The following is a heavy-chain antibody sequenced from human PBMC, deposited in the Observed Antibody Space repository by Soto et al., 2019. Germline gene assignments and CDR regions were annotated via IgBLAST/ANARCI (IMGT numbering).Heavy chain of an antibody. V-gene: IGHV4-61*08. CDR1: GGSISSGGYY. CDR2: IYYSGST. J-gene: IGHJ6*02. CDR3: AREGVTRHYYYYGMDV. Sequence: PSETLSLTCTVSGGSISSGGYYWSWIRQHPGKGLEWIGYIYYSGSTNYNPSLKSRVTISVDTSKNQFSLKLSSVTAADTAVYYCAREGVTRHYYYYGMDVWGQGTTVTVSS. D-gene: IGHD2-21*02.